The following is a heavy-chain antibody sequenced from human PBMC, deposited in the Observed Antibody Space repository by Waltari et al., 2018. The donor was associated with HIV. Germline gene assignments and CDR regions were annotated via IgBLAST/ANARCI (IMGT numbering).Heavy chain of an antibody. CDR3: ARGGRGFLEWSGPVY. V-gene: IGHV1-2*02. D-gene: IGHD3-3*01. J-gene: IGHJ4*02. CDR1: GYAFAGYY. Sequence: QVQLVQSGAEVKKPGASVKVSCKASGYAFAGYYVHWVRQAPGQGFEWMGWIHPRGGGNYSTQPSQHRVTMTRPTALGTAYFELSRLKSDDTAVYYCARGGRGFLEWSGPVYWGQGSLVTVAS. CDR2: IHPRGGGN.